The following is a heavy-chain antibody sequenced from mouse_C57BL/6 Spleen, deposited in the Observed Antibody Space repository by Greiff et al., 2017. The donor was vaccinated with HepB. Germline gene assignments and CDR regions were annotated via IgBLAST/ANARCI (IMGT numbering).Heavy chain of an antibody. CDR3: ARSDSNYRRFDY. CDR1: GYTFTSYW. Sequence: QVQLQQPGAELVMPGASVKLSCKASGYTFTSYWMHWVKQRPGQGLEWIGEIDPSDSYTNYNQKFKGKSTLTVDKSSSTAYMQLSSLTSEDSAVYYCARSDSNYRRFDYWGQGTTLTVSS. D-gene: IGHD2-5*01. J-gene: IGHJ2*01. V-gene: IGHV1-69*01. CDR2: IDPSDSYT.